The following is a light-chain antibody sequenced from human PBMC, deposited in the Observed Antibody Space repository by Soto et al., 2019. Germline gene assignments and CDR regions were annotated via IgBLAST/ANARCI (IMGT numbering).Light chain of an antibody. CDR1: QSVSRN. V-gene: IGKV3-15*01. CDR3: QQYNNWRT. J-gene: IGKJ1*01. Sequence: EIVMTQSPATLSVSPGDRATLSCRASQSVSRNLAWYQQKPGQTPRLLIFGASARATGVPARFSGSGSGTEFTLTISSLQSEDFAVYYCQQYNNWRTFGQGTKVDIK. CDR2: GAS.